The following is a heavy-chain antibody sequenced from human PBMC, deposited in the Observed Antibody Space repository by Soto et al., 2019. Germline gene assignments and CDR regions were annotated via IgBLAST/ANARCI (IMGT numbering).Heavy chain of an antibody. CDR2: IYYSGST. V-gene: IGHV4-59*01. CDR3: AREGGPDHGLYYFDY. D-gene: IGHD3-16*01. Sequence: ASETLSLTCTVSGGSISSYYWSWIRQPPGKGLEWIGYIYYSGSTNYNPSLKSRVTISVDTSKNQFSLKLSSVTAADTAVYYCAREGGPDHGLYYFDYWGQGTLVTVSS. J-gene: IGHJ4*02. CDR1: GGSISSYY.